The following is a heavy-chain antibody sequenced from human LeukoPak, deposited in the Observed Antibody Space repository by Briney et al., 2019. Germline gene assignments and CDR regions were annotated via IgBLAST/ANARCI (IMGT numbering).Heavy chain of an antibody. CDR2: ISGSGGST. J-gene: IGHJ4*02. CDR1: GFTFSSYA. CDR3: AKPYCSSTSCYKF. Sequence: TGGSLRLSCAASGFTFSSYAMGWVRQAPGKGLEWVSAISGSGGSTYYADSVKGRFTISRDNSKNTLYLQMNSLRAEDTAVYYCAKPYCSSTSCYKFWGQGTLVTVSS. V-gene: IGHV3-23*01. D-gene: IGHD2-2*02.